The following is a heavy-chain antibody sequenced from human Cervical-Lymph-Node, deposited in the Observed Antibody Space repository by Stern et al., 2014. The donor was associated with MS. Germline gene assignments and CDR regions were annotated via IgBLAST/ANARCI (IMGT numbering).Heavy chain of an antibody. CDR3: ARDPVRVRYSPPRWFDP. Sequence: DQLVESGAEVKKPGASVKVSCKASGYTFTSYGISWVRQAPGQGLEWMGWISAYNGNTNYAQKLQGRVTMTTDTSTSTAYMELRSLRSDDTAVYYCARDPVRVRYSPPRWFDPWGQGTLVTVSS. J-gene: IGHJ5*02. CDR2: ISAYNGNT. D-gene: IGHD2-15*01. CDR1: GYTFTSYG. V-gene: IGHV1-18*01.